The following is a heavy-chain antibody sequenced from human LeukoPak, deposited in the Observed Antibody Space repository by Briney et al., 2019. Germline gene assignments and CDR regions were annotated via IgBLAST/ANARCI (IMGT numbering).Heavy chain of an antibody. Sequence: PSETVSLTCTVSGGSISNYYWSWIRQPPGKGLEWIGYISYSGSTNYNPSLKSRVTISVDTSKNQFSLKLSSVTAADTAVYYCARPYYYGSGKYYYYYMDVWGKGTTVTISS. CDR3: ARPYYYGSGKYYYYYMDV. J-gene: IGHJ6*03. D-gene: IGHD3-10*01. CDR2: ISYSGST. CDR1: GGSISNYY. V-gene: IGHV4-59*01.